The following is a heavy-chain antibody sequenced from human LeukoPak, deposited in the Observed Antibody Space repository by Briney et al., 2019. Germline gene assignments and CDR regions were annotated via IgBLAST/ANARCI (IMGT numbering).Heavy chain of an antibody. Sequence: KPSETLSLTCAVYGGSLIGHYWSWIRQPPGKGLEWIGEVTHSGTTNYNPSLKSRVTISIDTSSKQFSLNLNSVTAADSAVYYCAGGYNWNDEDFAYWGQGTLLTVSS. V-gene: IGHV4-34*01. CDR2: VTHSGTT. CDR3: AGGYNWNDEDFAY. D-gene: IGHD1-20*01. CDR1: GGSLIGHY. J-gene: IGHJ4*02.